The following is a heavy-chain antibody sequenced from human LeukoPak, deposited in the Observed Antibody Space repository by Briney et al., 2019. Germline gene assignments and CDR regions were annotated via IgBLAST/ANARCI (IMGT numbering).Heavy chain of an antibody. CDR3: ARAPVTSCRGAYCYPFDY. D-gene: IGHD2-21*01. CDR2: TSSSDAGT. Sequence: GGSLRLSCAAFGFPLSSYAMSWVRQAPGKGLEWVSATSSSDAGTYHADSVRGRFTISRDNSKNTLYLQINSLRVEDAAVYYCARAPVTSCRGAYCYPFDYWGQGTLVTVSS. V-gene: IGHV3-23*01. CDR1: GFPLSSYA. J-gene: IGHJ4*02.